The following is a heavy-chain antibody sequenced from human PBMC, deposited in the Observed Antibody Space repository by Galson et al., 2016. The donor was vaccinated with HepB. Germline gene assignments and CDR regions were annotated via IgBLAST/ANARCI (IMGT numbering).Heavy chain of an antibody. CDR2: IYYSGST. D-gene: IGHD3-3*01. V-gene: IGHV4-39*02. CDR1: PDALSSSSYY. Sequence: ETLSLTCTVSPDALSSSSYYWGWIRQPPGKGLEWIGNIYYSGSTHYKQPLKSRGTISVDASKSHFSLNLSSVTAADTAVYYCATQVEFCDNTSSRRKWFDPWGQGTLVTGSS. CDR3: ATQVEFCDNTSSRRKWFDP. J-gene: IGHJ5*02.